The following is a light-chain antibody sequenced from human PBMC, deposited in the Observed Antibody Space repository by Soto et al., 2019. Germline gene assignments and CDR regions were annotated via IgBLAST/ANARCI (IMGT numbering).Light chain of an antibody. CDR3: QQYDSTPPS. V-gene: IGKV4-1*01. CDR2: WAS. Sequence: DIVMTQSPDSLAVSLGERATINCKSSQSVLYSSNNKNYLAWYQQKPGQPPKMVIYWASTRESGVPDRFSGSGSGTDFTLTISSLQAEDVALYFCQQYDSTPPSFGQGTKLEIK. J-gene: IGKJ2*01. CDR1: QSVLYSSNNKNY.